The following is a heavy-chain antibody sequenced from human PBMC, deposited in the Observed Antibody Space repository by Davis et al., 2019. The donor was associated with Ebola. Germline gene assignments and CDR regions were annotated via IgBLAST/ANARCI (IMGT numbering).Heavy chain of an antibody. CDR2: LYSRGST. V-gene: IGHV3-53*01. Sequence: GESLKISCAASGFIFSNYDMHWVRQAPGKGLEWVSTLYSRGSTYYADSVKGRFIISRDISKNILYLQMNSLRGEDTAIYHCARERGCSDGVCYTRWYDPWGQGTLVTVSS. J-gene: IGHJ5*02. CDR1: GFIFSNYD. D-gene: IGHD2-8*01. CDR3: ARERGCSDGVCYTRWYDP.